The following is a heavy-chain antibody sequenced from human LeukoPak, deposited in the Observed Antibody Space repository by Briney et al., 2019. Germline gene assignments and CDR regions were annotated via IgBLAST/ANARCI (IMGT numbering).Heavy chain of an antibody. CDR3: AKEDFSDYYFYYMDV. Sequence: GGSLRLSCAASGFTFSSYEMNWVRQAPGKGLEWVTFIRNDGNYKSYADSVKGRFTISRDNSKTTLYLQMNSLRAEDTAVYYCAKEDFSDYYFYYMDVWGKGTTVTISS. V-gene: IGHV3-30*02. CDR1: GFTFSSYE. D-gene: IGHD2/OR15-2a*01. CDR2: IRNDGNYK. J-gene: IGHJ6*03.